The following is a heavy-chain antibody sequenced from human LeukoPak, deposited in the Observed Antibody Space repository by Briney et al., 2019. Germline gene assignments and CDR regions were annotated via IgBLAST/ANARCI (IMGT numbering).Heavy chain of an antibody. Sequence: SETLSLTCAVYGGSFSGYYWSWIRQPPGKGLEWIGEINHSGSTNYNPSLKSRVTISVDTSKNQFSLKLSSVTAADTAVYYCARHLKASPNDYWGQGTLVTVSS. D-gene: IGHD3-3*02. CDR3: ARHLKASPNDY. CDR2: INHSGST. CDR1: GGSFSGYY. J-gene: IGHJ4*02. V-gene: IGHV4-34*01.